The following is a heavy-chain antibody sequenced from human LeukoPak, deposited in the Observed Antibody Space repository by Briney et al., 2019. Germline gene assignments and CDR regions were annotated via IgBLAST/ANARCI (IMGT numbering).Heavy chain of an antibody. CDR1: GYTFTSYG. D-gene: IGHD6-13*01. J-gene: IGHJ3*02. CDR2: ISAYNGNT. Sequence: GASVKVSCKASGYTFTSYGISWVRQAPGQGLEWMGWISAYNGNTNYAQKLQGRVTMTTDTSTSTAYMGLRSLRSDDTAVYYCARLTSSSWCGAFDIWGQGTMVTVSS. CDR3: ARLTSSSWCGAFDI. V-gene: IGHV1-18*01.